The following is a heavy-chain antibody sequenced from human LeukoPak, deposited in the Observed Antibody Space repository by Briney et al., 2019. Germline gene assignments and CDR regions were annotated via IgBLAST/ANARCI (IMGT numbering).Heavy chain of an antibody. J-gene: IGHJ4*02. CDR3: ARDRLGPSFSVSHFDL. CDR1: GFTFVDYG. D-gene: IGHD3-3*02. Sequence: GGSLRLSCATSGFTFVDYGLSWVRRAPGKGLEWLCAINYNGAITDYADSVKGRFTISRDNAKNSLYLRMDSLRAEDTALYYCARDRLGPSFSVSHFDLWGQGTLVTVST. CDR2: INYNGAIT. V-gene: IGHV3-20*04.